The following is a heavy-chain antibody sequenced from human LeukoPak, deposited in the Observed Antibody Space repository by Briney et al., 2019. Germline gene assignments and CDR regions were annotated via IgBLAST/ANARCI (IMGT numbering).Heavy chain of an antibody. CDR1: GYTFLYYA. CDR2: ITAYNGNT. V-gene: IGHV1-18*01. J-gene: IGHJ5*02. CDR3: TRDCSRGTCSSFWFQP. D-gene: IGHD2-15*01. Sequence: ASVTVSCKASGYTFLYYAITWVRQAPGQGLEWMGWITAYNGNTDYAQNFRGRVTMTTDTSTATAYMELRNLKSDDTAVYYCTRDCSRGTCSSFWFQPWGQGTLVTVSS.